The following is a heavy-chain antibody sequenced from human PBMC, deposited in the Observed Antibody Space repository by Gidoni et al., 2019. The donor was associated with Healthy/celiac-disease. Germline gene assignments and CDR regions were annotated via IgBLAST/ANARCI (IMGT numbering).Heavy chain of an antibody. V-gene: IGHV3-33*01. CDR2: IVYDGSNK. CDR3: ARDHHLGGSSGYPTFVNDY. Sequence: QVQLVESGGGVVQPGRSLRLSCAAAGFTFSSYGMHWVRQAPGTGLEWVAVIVYDGSNKYYADSGKGRFTISRDNSKNTLYLQMNSLRAEDTAVYYCARDHHLGGSSGYPTFVNDYWGQGTLVTVSS. CDR1: GFTFSSYG. J-gene: IGHJ4*02. D-gene: IGHD3-22*01.